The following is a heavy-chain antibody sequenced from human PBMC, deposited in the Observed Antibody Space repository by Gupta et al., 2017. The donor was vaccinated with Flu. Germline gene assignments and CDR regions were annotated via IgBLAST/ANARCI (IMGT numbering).Heavy chain of an antibody. Sequence: QVQLQESGPGLVKPSETLSLTCTVSGGSINGYYWGWIRQPPGKGLEWIGYIYYSGRTKYNPSLKSRVAMSVDTSQNHFSLKMNSVTAADTAVYYCARYDSGGYSLEYWGQGTLVTVSS. V-gene: IGHV4-59*01. J-gene: IGHJ4*02. CDR1: GGSINGYY. CDR3: ARYDSGGYSLEY. CDR2: IYYSGRT. D-gene: IGHD3-22*01.